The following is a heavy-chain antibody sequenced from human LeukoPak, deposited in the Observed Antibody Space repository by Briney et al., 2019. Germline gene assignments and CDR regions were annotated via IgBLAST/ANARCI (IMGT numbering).Heavy chain of an antibody. V-gene: IGHV3-9*01. CDR3: AKEGAYYDSSGELEGGAFDI. Sequence: SGRSLRLSCAASGFTFDDYAMHWVRQAPGKGLEWVSGISWNSGSIGYADSVKGRFTISRDNAKNSLYLQMNSLRAEDTALYYCAKEGAYYDSSGELEGGAFDIWGQGTMVTVSS. J-gene: IGHJ3*02. CDR2: ISWNSGSI. D-gene: IGHD3-22*01. CDR1: GFTFDDYA.